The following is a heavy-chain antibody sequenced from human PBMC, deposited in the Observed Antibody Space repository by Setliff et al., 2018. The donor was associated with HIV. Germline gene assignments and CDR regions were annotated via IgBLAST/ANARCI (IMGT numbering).Heavy chain of an antibody. D-gene: IGHD3-3*01. CDR1: GFTFDSYA. CDR3: AKDRSEITIFGVIISH. V-gene: IGHV3-33*06. CDR2: IWYDGRNE. Sequence: GGSLRLSCAASGFTFDSYAMHWVRQAPGKGLEWVAVIWYDGRNEYYADSVKGRFTISRDNSKNTLYLQMNSLRAEDTAVYYCAKDRSEITIFGVIISHWGQGSLVTVSS. J-gene: IGHJ4*02.